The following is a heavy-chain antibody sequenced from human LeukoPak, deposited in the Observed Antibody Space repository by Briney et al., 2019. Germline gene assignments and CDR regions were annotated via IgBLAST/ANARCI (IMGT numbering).Heavy chain of an antibody. J-gene: IGHJ4*02. D-gene: IGHD3-10*01. V-gene: IGHV3-23*01. CDR3: ATRITMVRGVII. CDR2: ISGSGGST. Sequence: QAGGSLRLSCAASGFTFSSYAMSWVRQAPGKGLEWVSAISGSGGSTYYADSVKGRFTISRDNSKNTLYLQMNSLRAEDRAVYYCATRITMVRGVIIWGQGTLVTVSS. CDR1: GFTFSSYA.